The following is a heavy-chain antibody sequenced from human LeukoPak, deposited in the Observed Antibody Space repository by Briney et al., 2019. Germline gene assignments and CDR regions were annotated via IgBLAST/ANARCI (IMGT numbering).Heavy chain of an antibody. V-gene: IGHV3-48*01. CDR3: ARDGRL. CDR1: GFTFSTYS. CDR2: ITSDSSTM. Sequence: RGSLRLSCAASGFTFSTYSMNWVRQAPGKGLEWVSYITSDSSTMFYADSVKGRFTISRDNAENSMYLQMNNLRVEDTAVYYCARDGRLGGQGTLVTVSS. D-gene: IGHD1-26*01. J-gene: IGHJ4*02.